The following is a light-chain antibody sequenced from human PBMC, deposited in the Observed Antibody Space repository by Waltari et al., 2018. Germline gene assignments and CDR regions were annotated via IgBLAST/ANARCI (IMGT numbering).Light chain of an antibody. J-gene: IGLJ2*01. CDR1: SSDVGGYNY. Sequence: QSALTQPPSASGSPGQSVTISCTGTSSDVGGYNYVSWYQQHPGKAPKVMIYEVNKRPSGVPDRFSASKSGNTASLTVSGLQAEDEADYYCSSYAGSNNLLFGGGTKLTVL. CDR3: SSYAGSNNLL. V-gene: IGLV2-8*01. CDR2: EVN.